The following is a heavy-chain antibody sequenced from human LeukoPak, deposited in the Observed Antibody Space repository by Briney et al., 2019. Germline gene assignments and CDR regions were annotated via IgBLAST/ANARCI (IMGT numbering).Heavy chain of an antibody. CDR2: IYHRGST. Sequence: PSETLSLTCAVSGVSISSDNWWSWVRQPPGKGLEWIGEIYHRGSTNYNPSLKSRVTISVDKSKKQFSLKLSSVTAADTAVYYCARDGGYGDSGFDYWGQGTLVTVSS. CDR3: ARDGGYGDSGFDY. CDR1: GVSISSDNW. D-gene: IGHD4-17*01. J-gene: IGHJ4*02. V-gene: IGHV4-4*02.